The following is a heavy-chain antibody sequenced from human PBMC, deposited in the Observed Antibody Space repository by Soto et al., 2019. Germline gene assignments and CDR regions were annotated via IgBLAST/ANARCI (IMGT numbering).Heavy chain of an antibody. D-gene: IGHD3-9*01. CDR1: WVNISGLG. CDR3: AKDRRGYDILTGSIHYYYYGMDV. CDR2: ISYDGSNK. J-gene: IGHJ6*02. Sequence: HPWSASWVNISGLGRRRVRKAPSKGLGGGAVISYDGSNKYYADSVKGRFTISRDNSKNTLYLQMNSLRAEDTAVYYCAKDRRGYDILTGSIHYYYYGMDVWGQGTTVTVSS. V-gene: IGHV3-30*18.